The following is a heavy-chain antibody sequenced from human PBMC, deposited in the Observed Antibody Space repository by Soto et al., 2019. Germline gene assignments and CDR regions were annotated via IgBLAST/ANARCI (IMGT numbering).Heavy chain of an antibody. CDR3: LRGNTGYGNFDS. CDR2: IYRGETY. V-gene: IGHV3-74*01. Sequence: PWGSLRLSCVTSGFTFVNYWIRCVRQAPLKWLVWVSRIYRGETYYADSVKGRFTVSRDNAKNTLYLQMNSLGAEDTAIYYCLRGNTGYGNFDSWGQGTLVTVS. J-gene: IGHJ4*02. CDR1: GFTFVNYW. D-gene: IGHD5-12*01.